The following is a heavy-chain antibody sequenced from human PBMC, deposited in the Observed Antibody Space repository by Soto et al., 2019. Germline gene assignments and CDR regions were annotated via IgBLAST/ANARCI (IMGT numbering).Heavy chain of an antibody. CDR1: GYTFTSYD. CDR3: ARGLRARFLEWGRSGMDV. CDR2: MNPNSGNT. J-gene: IGHJ6*02. Sequence: ASVKVSCKASGYTFTSYDINWVRQATGQGLEWMGWMNPNSGNTGYAQKFQGRVTMTRNTSISTAYMELSSLRSEDTAVYYCARGLRARFLEWGRSGMDVWGQGTTVTVSS. D-gene: IGHD3-3*01. V-gene: IGHV1-8*01.